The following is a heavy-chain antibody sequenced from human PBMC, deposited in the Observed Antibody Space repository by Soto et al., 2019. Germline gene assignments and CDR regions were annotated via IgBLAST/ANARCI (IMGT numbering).Heavy chain of an antibody. CDR2: IYYGGST. CDR3: ASLLFWRGYAGKGYYYYGMDV. V-gene: IGHV4-39*01. D-gene: IGHD3-3*01. J-gene: IGHJ6*02. Sequence: PSETRSRTGFLAASSISSCSSYWGWTRQPPGKGLEWFGSIYYGGSTYYNPSLKSRGTISVDTSKNQFSRKLSSVTAPDTAVCFCASLLFWRGYAGKGYYYYGMDVWGQGTTVTVSS. CDR1: ASSISSCSSY.